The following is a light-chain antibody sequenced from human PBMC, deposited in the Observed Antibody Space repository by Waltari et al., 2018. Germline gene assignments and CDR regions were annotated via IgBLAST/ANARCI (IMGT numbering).Light chain of an antibody. CDR3: QVWDSSSDHPGVV. J-gene: IGLJ2*01. Sequence: SYGLTQRPSVAVAPGKTARITCGGNNSGSKSVQWYQQKPGQAPGLVVYDDSDRPSGIPERFSGSTSGTTATLTISRVEAGDEADYYCQVWDSSSDHPGVVFGGGTKLTFL. CDR1: NSGSKS. V-gene: IGLV3-21*03. CDR2: DDS.